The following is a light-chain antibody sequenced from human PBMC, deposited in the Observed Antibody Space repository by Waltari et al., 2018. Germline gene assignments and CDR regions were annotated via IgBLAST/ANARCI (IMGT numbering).Light chain of an antibody. CDR2: AAS. V-gene: IGKV1-39*01. CDR1: QSITSY. CDR3: QQSYTTPFT. J-gene: IGKJ2*01. Sequence: DIQMTQSPSSLSASVGDRVTITCRAGQSITSYLNWYQQKPGEAPKLLIYAASSLQSGVPSSFSGSGSGTDFSLTISGLQAEDFATYYCQQSYTTPFTFGQGTKLEIK.